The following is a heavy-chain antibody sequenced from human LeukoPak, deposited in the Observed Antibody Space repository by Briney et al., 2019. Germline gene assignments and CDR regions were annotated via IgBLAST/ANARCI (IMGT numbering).Heavy chain of an antibody. CDR3: ARTVTGNVLRYFDWLLDY. CDR1: GGSFSGYY. V-gene: IGHV4-34*01. D-gene: IGHD3-9*01. Sequence: PSETLSLTCAVYGGSFSGYYWSWIRQPPGKGLEWSGEINHSGSTNYNPSLKSRVTISVDTSKNQFSLKLSSVTAADTAVYYCARTVTGNVLRYFDWLLDYWGQGTLVTVSS. CDR2: INHSGST. J-gene: IGHJ4*02.